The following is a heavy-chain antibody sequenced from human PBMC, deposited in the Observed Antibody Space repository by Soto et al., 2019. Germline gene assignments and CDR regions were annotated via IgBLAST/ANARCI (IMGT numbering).Heavy chain of an antibody. CDR3: ARSLRISAPRRDYYGMDV. J-gene: IGHJ6*02. D-gene: IGHD3-10*01. CDR2: ISPSLGIA. Sequence: QVQLVQSGAEVKKPGSSVKVSCKASGGTFSSYTISWVRQAPGPGLEWMGRISPSLGIANYAHKFQGTVTMTADKSTRRAYRELGSLRSEDTAVYYCARSLRISAPRRDYYGMDVWGQGTTVTVCS. CDR1: GGTFSSYT. V-gene: IGHV1-69*02.